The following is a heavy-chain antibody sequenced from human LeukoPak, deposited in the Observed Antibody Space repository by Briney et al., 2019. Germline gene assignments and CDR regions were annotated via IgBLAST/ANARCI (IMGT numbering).Heavy chain of an antibody. CDR1: GYTFTNYN. D-gene: IGHD3-10*01. Sequence: GASVKVSCKASGYTFTNYNIDWVRQAPGQGLEWMGIINPSGSSTSYAQKFQGRVTMTRDTSISTAYMELSRLRSDDTAVYYCARAHTSFRSEGDWFDPWGQGTLVTVSS. CDR3: ARAHTSFRSEGDWFDP. J-gene: IGHJ5*02. V-gene: IGHV1-46*01. CDR2: INPSGSST.